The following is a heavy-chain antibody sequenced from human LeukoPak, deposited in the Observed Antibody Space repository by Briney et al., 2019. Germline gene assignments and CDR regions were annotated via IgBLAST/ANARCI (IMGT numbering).Heavy chain of an antibody. CDR2: KNHIGTT. Sequence: SETLSLTCAVYGGSFSGYYWSWIRQPPGKGLEWIGEKNHIGTTNYNPSLKSRVTISVDMSKNQVSLSLTSVTAADTAVYYCARLTVTTTYSYYMDVWGEGTTVTVSS. J-gene: IGHJ6*03. CDR1: GGSFSGYY. D-gene: IGHD4-17*01. V-gene: IGHV4-34*01. CDR3: ARLTVTTTYSYYMDV.